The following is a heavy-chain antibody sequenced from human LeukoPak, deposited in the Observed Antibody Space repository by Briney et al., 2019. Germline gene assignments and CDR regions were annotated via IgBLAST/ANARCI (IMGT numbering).Heavy chain of an antibody. CDR1: GFPFGSYV. V-gene: IGHV3-48*02. Sequence: GGSLRLSCEGSGFPFGSYVMRWVRPAPGKGLEWIAYINHNAEMIFYPEFVTGRFTISRDNPKKSLYLQMNALRYEDTAIYYCARDHDWAFDLWGQGTLVTVSS. CDR3: ARDHDWAFDL. D-gene: IGHD3-9*01. CDR2: INHNAEMI. J-gene: IGHJ4*02.